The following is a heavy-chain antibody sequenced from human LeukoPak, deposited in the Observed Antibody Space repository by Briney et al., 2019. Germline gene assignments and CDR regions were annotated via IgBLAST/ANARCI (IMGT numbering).Heavy chain of an antibody. CDR1: GFTFSRYW. D-gene: IGHD2-15*01. CDR3: AKAPVTSCRGAFCYPFDY. CDR2: IKQDGSEK. Sequence: GGSLRLSCASSGFTFSRYWMSWVRQAPGKGLEWVANIKQDGSEKYYVDSVKDRFTISRDNADNSLYLQMNSLRAEDAAVYYCAKAPVTSCRGAFCYPFDYWGQGTLVTVSS. V-gene: IGHV3-7*03. J-gene: IGHJ4*02.